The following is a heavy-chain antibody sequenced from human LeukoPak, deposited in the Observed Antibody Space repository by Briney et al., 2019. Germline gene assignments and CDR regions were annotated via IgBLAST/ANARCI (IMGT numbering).Heavy chain of an antibody. Sequence: SETLSLTCIVSGGSISSSSYYWGWIRQPPGKGLEWIGSIYYSGSTYYNPSLKSRVTISVDTSKNQFSLKLSSVTAADTAVYYCAAGYSSGRWGQGTLVTVSS. V-gene: IGHV4-39*07. CDR1: GGSISSSSYY. CDR3: AAGYSSGR. D-gene: IGHD6-19*01. CDR2: IYYSGST. J-gene: IGHJ4*02.